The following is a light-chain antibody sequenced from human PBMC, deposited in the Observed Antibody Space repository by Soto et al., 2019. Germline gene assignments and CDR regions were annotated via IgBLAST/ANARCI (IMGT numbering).Light chain of an antibody. V-gene: IGKV3-20*01. CDR1: QSVSSSY. CDR3: QQYGSSPET. J-gene: IGKJ1*01. CDR2: GAS. Sequence: EIVLTQSPGTLSLSTGVRATLSCRASQSVSSSYLACYQQKPGQAPRLLIYGASSRATGIPDRFSGSGSGTDFTLTISRLEPEDFAVYYCQQYGSSPETFGQGTKVDI.